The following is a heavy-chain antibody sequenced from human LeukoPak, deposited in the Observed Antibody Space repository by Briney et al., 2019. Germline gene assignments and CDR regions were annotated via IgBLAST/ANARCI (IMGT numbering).Heavy chain of an antibody. Sequence: GASLRLSCAASGFTFSSYAMSWVRQALGKGLEWVSAISGSSGHTYYADSVKGRFTISRDNSKNTLYLQMNSLRAEDTAVYYCAKVGFSEMEWLLYSDHWGQGTLVTVSS. D-gene: IGHD3-3*01. V-gene: IGHV3-23*01. CDR2: ISGSSGHT. CDR3: AKVGFSEMEWLLYSDH. CDR1: GFTFSSYA. J-gene: IGHJ4*02.